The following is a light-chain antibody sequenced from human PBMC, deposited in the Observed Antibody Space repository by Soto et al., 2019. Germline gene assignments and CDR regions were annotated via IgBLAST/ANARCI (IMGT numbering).Light chain of an antibody. Sequence: EIVLTQSPGTLSLSPGERATLSCRASQSVSSNYLAWYQQKSGQAPRLLIYGASSRATGIPDRFSGSGSGTDFTLTISSLEPEDCAVYYCQQYGGSPRTFGQGTKVEIK. V-gene: IGKV3-20*01. CDR1: QSVSSNY. J-gene: IGKJ1*01. CDR3: QQYGGSPRT. CDR2: GAS.